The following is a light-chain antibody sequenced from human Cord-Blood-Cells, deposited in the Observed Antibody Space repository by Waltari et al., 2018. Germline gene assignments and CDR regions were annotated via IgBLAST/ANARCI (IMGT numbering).Light chain of an antibody. CDR3: QVWDSSSDHNVV. V-gene: IGLV3-21*04. CDR1: NIGSKS. CDR2: YDS. J-gene: IGLJ2*01. Sequence: SYVLTQPPSVSVAPGKMARITCGGNNIGSKSVHWYQQKPGQAPVLVIYYDSDRPSGIPERFSGSNSGNTATLTISRVEAGDEADYYCQVWDSSSDHNVVFGGGTKLTVL.